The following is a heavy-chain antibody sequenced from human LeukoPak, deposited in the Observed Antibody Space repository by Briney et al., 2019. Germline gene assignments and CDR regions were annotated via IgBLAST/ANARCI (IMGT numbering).Heavy chain of an antibody. V-gene: IGHV3-30*18. CDR1: GLTFSNFG. CDR2: ISYAGSSK. D-gene: IGHD3-16*01. CDR3: AKDFTGFYGMDV. Sequence: GGSLRLSCAASGLTFSNFGMHWVRQAPAKGREWVTVISYAGSSKFYADSVKGRFTVSRDNSKNTLYLQMNSLRVEDTAVYYCAKDFTGFYGMDVWGQGTTVTVSS. J-gene: IGHJ6*02.